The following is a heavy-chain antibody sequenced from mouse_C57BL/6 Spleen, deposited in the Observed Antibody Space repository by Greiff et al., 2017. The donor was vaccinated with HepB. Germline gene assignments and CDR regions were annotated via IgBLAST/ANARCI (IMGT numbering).Heavy chain of an antibody. D-gene: IGHD2-4*01. V-gene: IGHV5-9-1*02. CDR2: ISSGGDYI. CDR3: TRIYYDYGGPYAMDY. J-gene: IGHJ4*01. Sequence: EVQRVESGAGLVKPGGSLKLSCAASGFTFSSYAMSWVRQTPEKRLEWVAYISSGGDYIYYADNVKGRFTISRDNARNTLYLQMSSLKSEDTAMYYCTRIYYDYGGPYAMDYWGQGTSVTVSS. CDR1: GFTFSSYA.